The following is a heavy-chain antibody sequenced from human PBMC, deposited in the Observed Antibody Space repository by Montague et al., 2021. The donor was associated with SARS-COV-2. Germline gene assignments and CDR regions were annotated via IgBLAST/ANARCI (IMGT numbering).Heavy chain of an antibody. CDR2: IYRGGKT. Sequence: SLSLSCAVSGFSVSDNYMNWVRQAPGKGLEWVSIIYRGGKTYYADSVKGRFTISRDDSDNAVYLQMTRLTAVDSAVYYCARDGGYSYSSRGLDVWGQGTTVSVSS. D-gene: IGHD5-18*01. CDR3: ARDGGYSYSSRGLDV. J-gene: IGHJ6*02. CDR1: GFSVSDNY. V-gene: IGHV3-66*01.